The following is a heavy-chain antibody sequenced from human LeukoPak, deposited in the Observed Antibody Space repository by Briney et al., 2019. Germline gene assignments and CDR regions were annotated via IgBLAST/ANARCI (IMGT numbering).Heavy chain of an antibody. D-gene: IGHD5-18*01. CDR1: GFTFSRSS. CDR3: ARDRRGGYSYGYDY. J-gene: IGHJ4*02. Sequence: PGGSLRLSCAASGFTFSRSSMNWVRQAPGKGLEWVSYISSSSSYIYYADSVKGRFTISRDNAKNSLYLQMNSLRAEDTAVYYCARDRRGGYSYGYDYWGQGTLVTVSS. V-gene: IGHV3-21*01. CDR2: ISSSSSYI.